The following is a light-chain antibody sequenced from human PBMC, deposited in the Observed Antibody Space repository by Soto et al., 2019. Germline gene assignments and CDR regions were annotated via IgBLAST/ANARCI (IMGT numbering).Light chain of an antibody. CDR3: QKHNTVPLT. V-gene: IGKV1-33*01. CDR1: QDISNY. CDR2: DAS. J-gene: IGKJ3*01. Sequence: DIQMTQSPSSLSASVGDRVTITCQASQDISNYLNWYQQKPGKAPKLLIYDASNLETGVPSRFSGSGSGVDFTLTISSLQPEDVATYYCQKHNTVPLTFGPGTKVDIK.